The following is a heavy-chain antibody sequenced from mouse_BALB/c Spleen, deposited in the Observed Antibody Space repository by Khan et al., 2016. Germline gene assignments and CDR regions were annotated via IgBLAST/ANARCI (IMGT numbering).Heavy chain of an antibody. CDR1: GFTFTDYY. Sequence: EVELVESGGGLVQPGGSLRLSCATSGFTFTDYYMSWVRQPPGKALEWLGFIRNKANGYTTEYSASVKGRFTISRDNSQSILYLQMNTLRAEDSPTYYCASPIYYGYYAMDYWGQGTSVTVSS. CDR3: ASPIYYGYYAMDY. J-gene: IGHJ4*01. CDR2: IRNKANGYTT. V-gene: IGHV7-3*02. D-gene: IGHD2-1*01.